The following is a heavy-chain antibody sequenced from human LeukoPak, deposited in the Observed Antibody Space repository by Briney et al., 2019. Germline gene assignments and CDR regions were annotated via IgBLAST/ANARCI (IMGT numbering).Heavy chain of an antibody. CDR1: GYTFISYY. Sequence: GASVKVSCKASGYTFISYYLHWVRQAPGQGLEWMGRISAYNGNTNYAQKLQGRVTMTTDTSTSTAYMELRSLRSDDTAVYYCARVDSYYDFWSGYYRGYYYYGMDVWGQGTTVTVSS. CDR2: ISAYNGNT. D-gene: IGHD3-3*01. CDR3: ARVDSYYDFWSGYYRGYYYYGMDV. V-gene: IGHV1-18*04. J-gene: IGHJ6*02.